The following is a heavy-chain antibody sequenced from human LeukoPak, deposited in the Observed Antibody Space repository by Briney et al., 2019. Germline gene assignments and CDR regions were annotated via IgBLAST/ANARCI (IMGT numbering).Heavy chain of an antibody. CDR2: IKQDGSEK. V-gene: IGHV3-7*01. D-gene: IGHD2-21*02. CDR1: GFTFSSYW. CDR3: ARGDCGGDCWYYYYGMDV. Sequence: GGSLRLSCAASGFTFSSYWMSWVRQAPGKGLEWVANIKQDGSEKYYVDSVKGRFTISRDNAKNSLYLQMNSLRAEDTAVYYCARGDCGGDCWYYYYGMDVWGQGTTVTVSS. J-gene: IGHJ6*02.